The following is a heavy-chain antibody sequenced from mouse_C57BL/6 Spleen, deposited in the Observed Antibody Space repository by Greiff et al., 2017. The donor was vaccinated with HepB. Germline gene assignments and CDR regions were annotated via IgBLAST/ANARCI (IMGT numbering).Heavy chain of an antibody. CDR3: AREDSGTDYFDY. CDR2: IYPGDGDT. V-gene: IGHV1-82*01. J-gene: IGHJ2*01. CDR1: GYAFSSSW. D-gene: IGHD4-1*01. Sequence: QVQLQQSGPELVKPGASVKISCKASGYAFSSSWMNWVKQRPGKGLEWIGRIYPGDGDTNYNGKFKGKDTLTADTSSSTAYMQLSSLTSADSAVYFCAREDSGTDYFDYWGQGTTLTVSS.